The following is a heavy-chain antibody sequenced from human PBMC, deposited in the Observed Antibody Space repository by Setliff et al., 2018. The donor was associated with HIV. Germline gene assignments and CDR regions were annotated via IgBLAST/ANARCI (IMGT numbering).Heavy chain of an antibody. D-gene: IGHD5-12*01. CDR3: ARDPFMATIRYAFDI. CDR1: GGSISSRDYY. V-gene: IGHV4-39*07. CDR2: MSYSGST. J-gene: IGHJ3*02. Sequence: YPSETLSLTCTVSGGSISSRDYYWGWIRQPPGKGLEWIGSMSYSGSTNYSPSLKSRITISMDTSKNQFSLKLSSVTAADTAVYYCARDPFMATIRYAFDIWGQGTMVTVSS.